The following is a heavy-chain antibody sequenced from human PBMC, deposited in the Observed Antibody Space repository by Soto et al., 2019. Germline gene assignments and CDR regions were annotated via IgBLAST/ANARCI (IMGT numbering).Heavy chain of an antibody. J-gene: IGHJ6*04. Sequence: GSLRLSCAASGFTFSSYGMHWVRQAPGKGLEWVAVISYDGSNKYYADSVKGRFTISRDNSKNTLYLQMNSLRAEDTAVYYCEKDRVVFYYYTGRDVWGKGPTFPFPS. V-gene: IGHV3-30*18. CDR2: ISYDGSNK. CDR3: EKDRVVFYYYTGRDV. D-gene: IGHD2-15*01. CDR1: GFTFSSYG.